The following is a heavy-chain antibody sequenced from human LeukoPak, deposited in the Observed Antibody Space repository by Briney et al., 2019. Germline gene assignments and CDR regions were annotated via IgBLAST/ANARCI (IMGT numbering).Heavy chain of an antibody. Sequence: SETLSLTCTVSGGSISSYYWSWIRQPPGKGLEWIGYIYYSGSTNYNPSLKSRVIISVDTSKNQFSLKLSSVTAADTAVYYCARDPEGIAGDHWGQGTLVTVSS. CDR2: IYYSGST. V-gene: IGHV4-59*01. J-gene: IGHJ4*02. CDR3: ARDPEGIAGDH. D-gene: IGHD6-13*01. CDR1: GGSISSYY.